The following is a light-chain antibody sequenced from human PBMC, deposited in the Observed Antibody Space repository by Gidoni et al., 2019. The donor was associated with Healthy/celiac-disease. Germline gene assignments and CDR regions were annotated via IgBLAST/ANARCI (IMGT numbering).Light chain of an antibody. CDR2: EGS. J-gene: IGLJ1*01. CDR3: CSYAGSSTYV. Sequence: QSALTQPASVSGSPGQSITISCTGTSSAVGSYNLVSWYQQYPGKAPKLIIYEGSKGPSGVSNRFSGSKSGNTASLTISGLQAEDEADYYCCSYAGSSTYVFGTGTKVSVL. V-gene: IGLV2-23*01. CDR1: SSAVGSYNL.